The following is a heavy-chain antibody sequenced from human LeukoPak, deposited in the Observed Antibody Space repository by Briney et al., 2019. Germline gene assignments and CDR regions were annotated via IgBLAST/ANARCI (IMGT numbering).Heavy chain of an antibody. J-gene: IGHJ5*02. CDR1: GFTFSSYA. CDR2: ISSNGGST. V-gene: IGHV3-64D*06. CDR3: VKTPTGGSGWGWFDP. Sequence: AGSLRLSCSASGFTFSSYAMHWVRQAPGKGLEYVSAISSNGGSTYYPYSVKGRFTISRDNSKNTLYLQMSSQRAEDTAVYYCVKTPTGGSGWGWFDPWGQGTLVTVSS. D-gene: IGHD6-19*01.